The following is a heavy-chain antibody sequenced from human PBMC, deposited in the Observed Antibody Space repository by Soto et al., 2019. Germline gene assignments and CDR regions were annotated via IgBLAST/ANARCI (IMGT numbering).Heavy chain of an antibody. J-gene: IGHJ3*02. CDR3: VRKRGPYYSDAFHM. CDR1: GFAFSNYA. V-gene: IGHV3-23*01. Sequence: DVQLLESGGGVVKPGGSLRLSCTASGFAFSNYAMTWVRQAPGKGLEWVSVISGSGITTYAAYSVKGRFTISRDNSKNTLYLQMNGLRAEDTALYYCVRKRGPYYSDAFHMWGQGTMVPVSS. CDR2: ISGSGITT. D-gene: IGHD3-22*01.